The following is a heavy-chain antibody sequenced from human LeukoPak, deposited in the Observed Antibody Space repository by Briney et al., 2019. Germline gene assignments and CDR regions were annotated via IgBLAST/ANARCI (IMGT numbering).Heavy chain of an antibody. CDR2: IYSGGST. D-gene: IGHD3-10*01. J-gene: IGHJ6*03. Sequence: PGGSLRLSCVASGFTVSSNYMSWVRQAPGKGLEWVSVIYSGGSTYYADSVKGRFTISRDNSKNTLYLQMNSLGAEDTAVYHCASGSGSYRTPYYYMDVWGTGTTVTVSS. CDR1: GFTVSSNY. CDR3: ASGSGSYRTPYYYMDV. V-gene: IGHV3-53*01.